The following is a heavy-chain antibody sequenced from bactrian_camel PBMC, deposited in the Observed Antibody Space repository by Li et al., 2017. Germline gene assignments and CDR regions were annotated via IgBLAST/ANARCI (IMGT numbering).Heavy chain of an antibody. Sequence: DVQLVESGGGSVQAGGSLRLSCAASGFTFSEYYMSWVRQAPGKEREGVAAIDTDGNTNYADSAKGRFTISQDIAKNTVSLQINDLKPEDTAMYYCAARTGVSPLWCWDRPRGDFGYWGQGTQVTVS. V-gene: IGHV3S10*01. D-gene: IGHD3*01. J-gene: IGHJ6*01. CDR3: AARTGVSPLWCWDRPRGDFGY. CDR1: GFTFSEYY. CDR2: IDTDGNT.